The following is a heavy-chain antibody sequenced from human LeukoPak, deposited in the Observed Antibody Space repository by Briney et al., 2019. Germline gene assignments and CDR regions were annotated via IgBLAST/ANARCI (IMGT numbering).Heavy chain of an antibody. CDR2: LYRTGGT. Sequence: SETLSLTCTVPGTSVTAYYWSWIRQPAGKGLEWIGRLYRTGGTNYNPSLRSRVTLSVDTSKNQFSLRLSSVTSADTAVYFCARDDNWTFDYWGQGTLVTVSS. V-gene: IGHV4-4*07. CDR3: ARDDNWTFDY. J-gene: IGHJ4*02. CDR1: GTSVTAYY. D-gene: IGHD1-1*01.